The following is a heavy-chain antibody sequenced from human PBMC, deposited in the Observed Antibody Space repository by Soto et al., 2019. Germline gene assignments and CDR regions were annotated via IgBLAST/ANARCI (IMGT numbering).Heavy chain of an antibody. CDR3: AKDGYTYGSADF. CDR1: GFTFSNYG. D-gene: IGHD5-18*01. J-gene: IGHJ4*02. CDR2: ISPDGSNK. V-gene: IGHV3-30*18. Sequence: GGSLRLSCAASGFTFSNYGMHWVRQAPGKGLEWVALISPDGSNKYYADSVKGRLAISRDNSRNTLYLQMNSLRAEDTAVYYCAKDGYTYGSADFWGQGTLVTVSS.